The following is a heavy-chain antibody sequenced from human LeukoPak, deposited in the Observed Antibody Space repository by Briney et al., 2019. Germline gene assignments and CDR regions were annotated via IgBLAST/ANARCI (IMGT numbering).Heavy chain of an antibody. D-gene: IGHD5-24*01. CDR1: GFTFSSYA. CDR3: ARDRVESGFDY. J-gene: IGHJ4*02. CDR2: ISYDGSNK. V-gene: IGHV3-30*04. Sequence: GGSLRLSCAASGFTFSSYAMHWVRQAPGKGLEWVAVISYDGSNKYYADSVKGRSTISRDNSKNTLYLQMNSLRAEDTAVYYCARDRVESGFDYWGQGTLVTVSS.